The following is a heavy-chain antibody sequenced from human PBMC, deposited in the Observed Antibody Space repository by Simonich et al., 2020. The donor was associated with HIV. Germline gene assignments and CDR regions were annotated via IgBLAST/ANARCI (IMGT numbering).Heavy chain of an antibody. J-gene: IGHJ6*02. CDR1: GFTFSSYW. V-gene: IGHV3-74*01. CDR3: ARWGGATTVYYYGMDV. CDR2: INSDGIST. Sequence: EVQLVQSGGGLVQPGGSLRLSCAASGFTFSSYWMHWVRQAPGKGLEWVSRINSDGISTSYADSVKGRFTLSRDNAKNTLYLQMNSLRAEDTAVYYCARWGGATTVYYYGMDVWGQGTTVTVSS. D-gene: IGHD1-26*01.